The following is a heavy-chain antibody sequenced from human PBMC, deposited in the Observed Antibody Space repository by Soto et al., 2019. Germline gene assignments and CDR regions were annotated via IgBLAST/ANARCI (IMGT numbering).Heavy chain of an antibody. CDR1: GYTFTSYY. J-gene: IGHJ6*02. D-gene: IGHD4-17*01. V-gene: IGHV1-46*01. CDR2: INPSGGST. Sequence: ASVKVSCKASGYTFTSYYMHWVRQAPGQGLEWMGIINPSGGSTSYAQKFQGRVTMTRDTSTSTVYMELSSLRSEDTAVYYCARVKGYDYGDYSMGMGVWGQGTTVTVSS. CDR3: ARVKGYDYGDYSMGMGV.